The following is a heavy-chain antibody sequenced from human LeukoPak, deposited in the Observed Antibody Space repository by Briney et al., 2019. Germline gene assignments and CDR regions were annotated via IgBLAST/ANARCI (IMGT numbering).Heavy chain of an antibody. V-gene: IGHV4-38-2*02. Sequence: PSETLSLTCSVSGYSISSGYYWGWIRQPPGKGPEWIGSIYYSGSTNYNPSLKSRVTISLDTSKNQFSLKLRSVTAADTAVYYCASVRGYSSGWYASGFDPWGQGTLVTVSS. D-gene: IGHD6-19*01. CDR3: ASVRGYSSGWYASGFDP. CDR1: GYSISSGYY. J-gene: IGHJ5*02. CDR2: IYYSGST.